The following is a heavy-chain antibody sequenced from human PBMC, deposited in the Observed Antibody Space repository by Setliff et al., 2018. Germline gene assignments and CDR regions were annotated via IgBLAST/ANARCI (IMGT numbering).Heavy chain of an antibody. Sequence: GESLKISCAASGFTFADYGMNWVRQAPGKGLEWVSGVEWNGGGTGYADSVKGRFIISRDNAKNSLYLHMNNLRAEDTAVFYCVPGRGSWGQGALVTVSS. D-gene: IGHD6-25*01. CDR3: VPGRGS. J-gene: IGHJ5*02. V-gene: IGHV3-20*04. CDR1: GFTFADYG. CDR2: VEWNGGGT.